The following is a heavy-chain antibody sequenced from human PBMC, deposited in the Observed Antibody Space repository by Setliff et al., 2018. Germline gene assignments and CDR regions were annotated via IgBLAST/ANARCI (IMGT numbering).Heavy chain of an antibody. CDR3: ARLEKDYGDHVRNSLDY. D-gene: IGHD4-17*01. V-gene: IGHV1-46*01. Sequence: ASVKVSCKASGFILTTYYIHWIRQAPGQGLEWMGRINPTGGRTTYAQKFQGRVTLTRDTSTSTVYMELSSLRSEDTAMYYCARLEKDYGDHVRNSLDYWGQGTLVTVSS. CDR1: GFILTTYY. J-gene: IGHJ4*02. CDR2: INPTGGRT.